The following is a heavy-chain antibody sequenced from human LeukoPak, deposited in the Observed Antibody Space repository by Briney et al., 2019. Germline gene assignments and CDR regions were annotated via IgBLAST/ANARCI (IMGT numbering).Heavy chain of an antibody. CDR1: GGSISSSNW. D-gene: IGHD6-19*01. Sequence: PSETLSLTCAVSGGSISSSNWWSWVRQPPGKGLEWIGEIYHSGSTNYNPSLKSRVTISVDKSKNQFSLKLSSVTAADTAMYYCARLKKQWLVSHYYYYYMDVWGKGTTVTISS. CDR3: ARLKKQWLVSHYYYYYMDV. J-gene: IGHJ6*03. CDR2: IYHSGST. V-gene: IGHV4-4*02.